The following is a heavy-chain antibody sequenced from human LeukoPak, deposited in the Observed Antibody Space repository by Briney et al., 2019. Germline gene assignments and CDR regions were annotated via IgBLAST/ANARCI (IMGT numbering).Heavy chain of an antibody. CDR2: INHSGST. CDR3: ARSRAYDFWSGYYPPHFDY. V-gene: IGHV4-34*01. D-gene: IGHD3-3*01. CDR1: GGSFSGYY. J-gene: IGHJ4*02. Sequence: SETLSLTCAVYGGSFSGYYWSWIRQPPGKGLEWIGEINHSGSTNYNPSLKSRVTISVDTSKNQFSLKLSSVTAADTAVYYCARSRAYDFWSGYYPPHFDYWGQGTLVTVSS.